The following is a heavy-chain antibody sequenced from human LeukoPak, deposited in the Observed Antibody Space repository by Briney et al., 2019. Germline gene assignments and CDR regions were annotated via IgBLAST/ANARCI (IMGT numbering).Heavy chain of an antibody. CDR3: AGHTIAAAGICFDY. J-gene: IGHJ4*02. D-gene: IGHD6-13*01. CDR2: ISSSSSYI. V-gene: IGHV3-21*01. CDR1: GFTFDDYA. Sequence: PGGSLRLSCAASGFTFDDYAMHWVRQAPGKGLEWVSSISSSSSYIYYADSVKGRFTISRDNAKNSLYLQMNSLRAEDTAVYYCAGHTIAAAGICFDYWGQGTLVTVSS.